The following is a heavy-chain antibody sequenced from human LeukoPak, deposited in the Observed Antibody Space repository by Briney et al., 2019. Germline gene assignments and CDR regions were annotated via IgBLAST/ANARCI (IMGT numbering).Heavy chain of an antibody. CDR2: IKPNSGGT. Sequence: GASVKVSCKASGYTFTGYCMHWVRHAPGQGSEWMGRIKPNSGGTNYAQQFQGRVTMTRDTSSRPAYMELSRLRSDDTAVYYCARDYDILTGYYTFSWFDPWGQGTLVTVSS. J-gene: IGHJ5*02. D-gene: IGHD3-9*01. CDR1: GYTFTGYC. V-gene: IGHV1-2*06. CDR3: ARDYDILTGYYTFSWFDP.